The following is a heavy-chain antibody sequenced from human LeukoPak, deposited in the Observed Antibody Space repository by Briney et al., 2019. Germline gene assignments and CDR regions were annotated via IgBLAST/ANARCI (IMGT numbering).Heavy chain of an antibody. Sequence: SETLSLTCTVSGGSISSYYWSWIRQPPGKGLEWIGHIYYSGSTNYNPSLKSRVTISVDTSKNQFSLKLGSVTAADTAVYYCARVYYYDSSGPSSYFDYWGQGTLVTVSS. CDR1: GGSISSYY. CDR2: IYYSGST. J-gene: IGHJ4*02. V-gene: IGHV4-59*01. D-gene: IGHD3-22*01. CDR3: ARVYYYDSSGPSSYFDY.